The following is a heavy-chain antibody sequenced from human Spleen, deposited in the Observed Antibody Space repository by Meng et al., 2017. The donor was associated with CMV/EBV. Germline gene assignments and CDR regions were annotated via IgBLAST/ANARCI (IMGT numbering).Heavy chain of an antibody. D-gene: IGHD3-3*01. J-gene: IGHJ4*02. V-gene: IGHV1-2*02. Sequence: ASVKVSCKASGYTFTAYYLHWVRQAPGQGLEWMGWINPNSGATEYAQKFQDRVTMTRDTSISTAYMELTRLRSDDTAVFYCARDFGSGCDYWGQGTLVTVSS. CDR2: INPNSGAT. CDR3: ARDFGSGCDY. CDR1: GYTFTAYY.